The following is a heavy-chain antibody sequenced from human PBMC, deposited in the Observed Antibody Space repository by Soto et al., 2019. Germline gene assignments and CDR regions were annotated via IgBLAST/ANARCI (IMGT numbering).Heavy chain of an antibody. V-gene: IGHV1-69*13. CDR2: IIPIFGTA. CDR3: ARDREYYGSGSYYPQDYYYYGMDV. Sequence: VKVSCKASGGTFSSYAISWVRQAPGQGLEWMGGIIPIFGTANYAQKFQGRVTITADESTSTAYMELSSLRSEDTAVYYCARDREYYGSGSYYPQDYYYYGMDVWGQGTTVTVSS. J-gene: IGHJ6*02. D-gene: IGHD3-10*01. CDR1: GGTFSSYA.